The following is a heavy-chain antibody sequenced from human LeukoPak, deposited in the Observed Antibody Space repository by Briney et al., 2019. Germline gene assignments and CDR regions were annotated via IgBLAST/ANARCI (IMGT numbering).Heavy chain of an antibody. CDR2: IKQDGSEK. D-gene: IGHD1-1*01. V-gene: IGHV3-7*02. J-gene: IGHJ1*01. CDR1: GFTFSRFW. CDR3: ARAGTLGFFQH. Sequence: GGSLRLSCAASGFTFSRFWMFWVRQAPGKGLEWVANIKQDGSEKYYVDSVEGRFPIPRDNAKNSLYLQMNSLRAEDTAVYYCARAGTLGFFQHWGQGTLVTVSS.